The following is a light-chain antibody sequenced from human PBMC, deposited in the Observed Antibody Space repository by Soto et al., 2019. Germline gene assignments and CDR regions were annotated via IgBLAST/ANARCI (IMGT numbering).Light chain of an antibody. V-gene: IGKV3-20*01. CDR3: QQSYSTLSLT. CDR2: GAS. CDR1: QGVSSNY. Sequence: EIVLTQYPGTLSLSPGERATLSCRASQGVSSNYLAWYQQKPGQAPRLIIYGASIRATGIPDRFSGSGSGTDFTLTISSLQPEDFAAYYCQQSYSTLSLTFGGGTKVDIK. J-gene: IGKJ4*01.